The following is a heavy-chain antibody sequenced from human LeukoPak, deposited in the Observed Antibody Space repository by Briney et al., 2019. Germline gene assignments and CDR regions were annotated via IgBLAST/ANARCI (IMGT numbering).Heavy chain of an antibody. Sequence: GGSLRLSCAASGFTFSSYGMHWVRQAPGKGLEWLAVIWYDGSNKYYADSVKGRFTISRDNSKNTLYLQMNSLRAEDTAVYYCARDNGYSSSWDDYWGQGTLVTVSS. CDR1: GFTFSSYG. J-gene: IGHJ4*02. CDR3: ARDNGYSSSWDDY. D-gene: IGHD6-13*01. V-gene: IGHV3-33*01. CDR2: IWYDGSNK.